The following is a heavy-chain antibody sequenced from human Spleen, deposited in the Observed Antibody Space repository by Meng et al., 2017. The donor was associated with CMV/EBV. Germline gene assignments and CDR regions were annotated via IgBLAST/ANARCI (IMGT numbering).Heavy chain of an antibody. J-gene: IGHJ4*02. V-gene: IGHV4-39*01. CDR2: IYYSGNT. Sequence: GSLRLSCTVSGGSVSSSTYYWGWVRQPPGKGLEYIGSIYYSGNTYYNPSLKSRVTISVDTSKNQFSLELSSVTAADTAVYYCARGRLAVAGWGQGSLVTVSS. CDR1: GGSVSSSTYY. D-gene: IGHD6-19*01. CDR3: ARGRLAVAG.